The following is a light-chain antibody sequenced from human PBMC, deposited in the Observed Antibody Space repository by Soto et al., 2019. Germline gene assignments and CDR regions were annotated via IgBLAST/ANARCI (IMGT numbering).Light chain of an antibody. CDR2: RAS. V-gene: IGKV2-30*01. CDR3: MQGTHWPPT. J-gene: IGKJ1*01. CDR1: QSLVYSDGIAY. Sequence: DVVMTQSPLSLPVTLGQPASISCRSSQSLVYSDGIAYLNWFHQRPGQSPRRLIYRASNRDSGVPHRFSGSGSGTDFKLKISGVEAEDVGVYYCMQGTHWPPTFGPGTKVEIK.